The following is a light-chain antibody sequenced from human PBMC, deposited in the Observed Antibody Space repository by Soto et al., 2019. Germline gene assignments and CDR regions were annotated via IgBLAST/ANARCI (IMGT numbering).Light chain of an antibody. CDR1: QSISSGF. V-gene: IGKV3-20*01. CDR2: GAS. CDR3: PLLT. Sequence: EVVLTQSPGTLSLSPGERATLSCRASQSISSGFLAWYQQKPGQAPRLLIYGASSRATGIPDRFSGSGSGTDFTLNISRLEPEDSAVYYCPLLTFGGGTKVEIK. J-gene: IGKJ4*01.